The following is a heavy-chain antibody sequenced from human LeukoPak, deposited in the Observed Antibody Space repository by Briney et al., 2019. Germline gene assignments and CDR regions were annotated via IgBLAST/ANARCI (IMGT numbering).Heavy chain of an antibody. D-gene: IGHD1-26*01. CDR2: FDPEDGEA. Sequence: ASVKVSCKVSGYTLTELSMHLGRQAPGQGREWMGGFDPEDGEAIYAQKFQGRVTMNEDTSPDTAYMEPRSLRSEDTAVYYCATGGSYIYFDYWGQGTLVTVSS. CDR1: GYTLTELS. V-gene: IGHV1-24*01. J-gene: IGHJ4*02. CDR3: ATGGSYIYFDY.